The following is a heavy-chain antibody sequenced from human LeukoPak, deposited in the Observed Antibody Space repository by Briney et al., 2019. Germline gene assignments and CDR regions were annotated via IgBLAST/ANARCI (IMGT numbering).Heavy chain of an antibody. J-gene: IGHJ6*02. CDR3: ARCAAAGTNYYYGMDV. CDR1: GYSFTSYW. Sequence: GESLKISCKGSGYSFTSYWIGWVRQMPGKGLEWMVIIYPGDSDTRYSPSFQGQVSISADKSVSTAYLQWSSLKASDTAMYYCARCAAAGTNYYYGMDVWGQGTTVTVSS. D-gene: IGHD6-13*01. CDR2: IYPGDSDT. V-gene: IGHV5-51*01.